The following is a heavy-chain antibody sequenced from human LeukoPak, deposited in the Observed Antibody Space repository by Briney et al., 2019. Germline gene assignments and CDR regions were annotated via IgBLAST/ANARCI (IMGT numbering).Heavy chain of an antibody. CDR3: TRPQTTPRWAPFDI. J-gene: IGHJ3*02. D-gene: IGHD4-23*01. V-gene: IGHV3-7*01. CDR1: GFTFRNYW. CDR2: IKQDGSEE. Sequence: GGSLRLSCAASGFTFRNYWMSWVRQAPGMGLEWVANIKQDGSEEYYGDSVQGRFSISRDNPKKVLHLQMDSLRAEDTAVYFCTRPQTTPRWAPFDIWGQGTMVAVST.